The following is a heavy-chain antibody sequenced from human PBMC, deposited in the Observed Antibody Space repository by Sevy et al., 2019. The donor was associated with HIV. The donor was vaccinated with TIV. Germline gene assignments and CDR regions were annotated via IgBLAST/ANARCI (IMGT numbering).Heavy chain of an antibody. Sequence: GGSLRLSCAASGFTFSTHAMHWVRQAPGKGLEWVAIISYDGNIEYYPDSVKGRFTSSRNDSKNTLYLQMNSLRSEDTALYYCARDLGYESTGYLPLFDNWGQGTLVTVSS. CDR2: ISYDGNIE. CDR3: ARDLGYESTGYLPLFDN. D-gene: IGHD3-22*01. CDR1: GFTFSTHA. V-gene: IGHV3-30-3*01. J-gene: IGHJ4*02.